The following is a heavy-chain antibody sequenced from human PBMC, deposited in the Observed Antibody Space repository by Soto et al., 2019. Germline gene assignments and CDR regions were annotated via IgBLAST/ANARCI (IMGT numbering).Heavy chain of an antibody. V-gene: IGHV3-48*02. CDR3: ARETGLRSSGWSYYFDF. Sequence: EVQLVESGGGMVQPGGSLRVSCAASGFTLSSYSMHWVRQAPGKGLEWVSYLSGSGGTIYYADSVKGRFTISRDNAKNSLSVHMNSLRDEDTAVYFCARETGLRSSGWSYYFDFWGQGTRVTVSS. CDR2: LSGSGGTI. CDR1: GFTLSSYS. D-gene: IGHD6-19*01. J-gene: IGHJ4*02.